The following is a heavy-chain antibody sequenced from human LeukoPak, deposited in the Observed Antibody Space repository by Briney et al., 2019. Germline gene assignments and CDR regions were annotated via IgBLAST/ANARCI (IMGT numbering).Heavy chain of an antibody. CDR2: RDPEYGET. D-gene: IGHD3-16*02. V-gene: IGHV1-24*01. CDR3: ASATIIWGSYRSWLDP. CDR1: GTTLTRLS. Sequence: ASVKVSCKVIGTTLTRLSIHWVRQAPGKGLEWVGGRDPEYGETIYAQDFQGRITMTQDTSTDTAFLELNRLTSEDTALYYCASATIIWGSYRSWLDPWGQGSLVTVSS. J-gene: IGHJ5*02.